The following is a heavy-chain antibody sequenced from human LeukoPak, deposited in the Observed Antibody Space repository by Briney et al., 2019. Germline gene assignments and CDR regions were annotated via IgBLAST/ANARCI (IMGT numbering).Heavy chain of an antibody. Sequence: PSETLSLTCTVSGGAISNTSYYWGWIRQPPRNGLEWIGSASYSGSTYYNPSLESRVIISVDTSKNQFSLKLSSVTAADTAVYYCARDPTYFDLWGRGTLVTVSS. D-gene: IGHD1-26*01. J-gene: IGHJ2*01. CDR1: GGAISNTSYY. V-gene: IGHV4-39*07. CDR2: ASYSGST. CDR3: ARDPTYFDL.